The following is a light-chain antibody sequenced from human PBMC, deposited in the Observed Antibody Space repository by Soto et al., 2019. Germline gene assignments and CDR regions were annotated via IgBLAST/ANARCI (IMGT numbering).Light chain of an antibody. CDR2: YDS. Sequence: YELTQPPSVSVAPGKTARITCGGNNIGSKSVHWYQQKPGQAPVLVIYYDSDRPSGIPERFSGSNSGNTATLTISRVEAGDEADYYCQVWDSSSDHRGVFGTGTKLTVL. V-gene: IGLV3-21*04. CDR1: NIGSKS. J-gene: IGLJ1*01. CDR3: QVWDSSSDHRGV.